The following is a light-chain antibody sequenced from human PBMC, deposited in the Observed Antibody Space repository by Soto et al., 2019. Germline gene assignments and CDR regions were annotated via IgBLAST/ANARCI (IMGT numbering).Light chain of an antibody. CDR2: GDS. CDR1: QSVSGY. CDR3: QQSASSPWT. Sequence: EIVLTQSPATLSLSPGGRATLSCRASQSVSGYLAWYQQKPGQAPRILIYGDSTRATGIPDALSGSGSCTAFTLPIISLQPEDFSTFFCQQSASSPWTFGQGTKVDIK. V-gene: IGKV3-11*01. J-gene: IGKJ1*01.